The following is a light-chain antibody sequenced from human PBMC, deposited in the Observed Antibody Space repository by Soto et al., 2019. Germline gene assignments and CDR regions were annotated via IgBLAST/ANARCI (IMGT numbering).Light chain of an antibody. Sequence: QSVLTQPASVSGSPGQSITISCTGTSSDVGSYNLVSWYQQHPGKAPKLMIYEVSNRPSGVSDRFSGSKSGNTASLTISGLQAEDEADYYCCSYAGSSTWVFGGGTKVTVL. CDR3: CSYAGSSTWV. J-gene: IGLJ3*02. CDR1: SSDVGSYNL. V-gene: IGLV2-23*02. CDR2: EVS.